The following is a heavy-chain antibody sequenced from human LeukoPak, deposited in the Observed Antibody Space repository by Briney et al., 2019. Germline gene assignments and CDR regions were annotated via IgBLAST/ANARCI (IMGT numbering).Heavy chain of an antibody. D-gene: IGHD4-11*01. CDR2: IIPPFGTP. CDR1: GGTFSTYA. Sequence: ASVKVSCKASGGTFSTYAINWVRQAPGQGLEWMGGIIPPFGTPTYARKFRDRVTITADKSTTTAYMDLSSLRSEDTAMYYCATVISAVNYHKWFDPWGQGTLVTVSS. CDR3: ATVISAVNYHKWFDP. J-gene: IGHJ5*02. V-gene: IGHV1-69*06.